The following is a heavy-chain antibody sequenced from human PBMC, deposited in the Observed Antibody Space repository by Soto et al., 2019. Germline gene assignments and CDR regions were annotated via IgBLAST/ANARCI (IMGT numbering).Heavy chain of an antibody. Sequence: PSETLSLTCAVYGGSFSGYYWSWIRQPPWKGLEWIGEINHSGSTNYNPSLKSRVTISVDTSKNQFSLKLSSVTAADTAVYYCARLSGTVTIGYYYGMDVWGQGTTVTVSS. CDR3: ARLSGTVTIGYYYGMDV. CDR2: INHSGST. D-gene: IGHD4-17*01. J-gene: IGHJ6*02. V-gene: IGHV4-34*01. CDR1: GGSFSGYY.